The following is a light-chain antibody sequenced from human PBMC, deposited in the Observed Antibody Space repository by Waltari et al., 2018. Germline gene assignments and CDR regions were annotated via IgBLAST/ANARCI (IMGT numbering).Light chain of an antibody. J-gene: IGLJ2*01. V-gene: IGLV1-44*01. CDR1: GSNIGSNA. Sequence: QSVLTQPPSASGTPGPRVTISCSGSGSNIGSNAVSWYQQLPGTAPKILIYSNSLPPSGVPDRFSGSKSGTSASLAISGLQSEDEADYYCAAWDDSLNRVFGGGTKLTVL. CDR3: AAWDDSLNRV. CDR2: SNS.